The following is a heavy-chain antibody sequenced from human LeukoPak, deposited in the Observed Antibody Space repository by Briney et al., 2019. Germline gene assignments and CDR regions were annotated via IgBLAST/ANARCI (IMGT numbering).Heavy chain of an antibody. CDR2: ISAYNGNT. CDR3: ARVSRRYYYGSGDY. V-gene: IGHV1-18*01. D-gene: IGHD3-10*01. CDR1: GYTFISYG. J-gene: IGHJ4*02. Sequence: ASVKVSCKASGYTFISYGITWVRQAPGQGLEWMGWISAYNGNTNYAQKLQGRVTMTTDTSTSIAYMELRSLRSDDTAVYYCARVSRRYYYGSGDYWGQGTLVTVSS.